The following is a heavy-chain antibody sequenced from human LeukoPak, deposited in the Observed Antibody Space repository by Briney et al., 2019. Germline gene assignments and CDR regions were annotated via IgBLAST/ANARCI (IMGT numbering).Heavy chain of an antibody. CDR3: AKTVYYDSSGYPDY. D-gene: IGHD3-22*01. CDR2: ISGSGGSA. Sequence: GGSLRLSCAASGFTFSSYAMSWVRQAPGKGLEWVSAISGSGGSAYYADSVKGRFTISRDNSKNTLYLQMNSLRAEDTAVYYCAKTVYYDSSGYPDYWGQGTLVTVSS. V-gene: IGHV3-23*01. CDR1: GFTFSSYA. J-gene: IGHJ4*02.